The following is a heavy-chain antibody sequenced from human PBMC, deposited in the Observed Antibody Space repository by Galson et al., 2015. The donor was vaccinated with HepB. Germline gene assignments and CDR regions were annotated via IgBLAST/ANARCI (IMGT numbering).Heavy chain of an antibody. J-gene: IGHJ4*02. Sequence: SLRLSCAASGFTFSNYAMSWVRQAPGKGLEWVSAISGSGGSTYYADSVKGRFTISRDNSKNTLYLQMNSLRAEDTAVYYCAKDRGSWYAGFDYWGQGTLVTVSS. CDR1: GFTFSNYA. V-gene: IGHV3-23*01. D-gene: IGHD6-13*01. CDR3: AKDRGSWYAGFDY. CDR2: ISGSGGST.